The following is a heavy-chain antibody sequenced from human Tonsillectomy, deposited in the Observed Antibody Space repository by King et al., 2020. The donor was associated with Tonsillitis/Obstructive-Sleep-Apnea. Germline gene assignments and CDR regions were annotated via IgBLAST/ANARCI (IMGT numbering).Heavy chain of an antibody. D-gene: IGHD3-22*01. CDR3: TRGATYYYDSSGYSFDY. CDR1: GFTFGDYA. V-gene: IGHV3-49*03. Sequence: VQLVESGGGLVQPGRSLRLSCTASGFTFGDYAMSWFRQAPGKGLEWVGFIRSKAYGGTTEYAASVKGRFTISRDDSKSIAYLQMNSLKTEDTAAYYCTRGATYYYDSSGYSFDYWGQGTLVTVSS. CDR2: IRSKAYGGTT. J-gene: IGHJ4*02.